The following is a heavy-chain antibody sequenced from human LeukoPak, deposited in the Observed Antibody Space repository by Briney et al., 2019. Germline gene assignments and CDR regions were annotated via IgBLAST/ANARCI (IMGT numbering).Heavy chain of an antibody. J-gene: IGHJ3*02. CDR2: ISSSGSSI. CDR3: ARELERREHAFDI. D-gene: IGHD1-1*01. CDR1: GFTFSDYY. Sequence: PGGSLRLSCAASGFTFSDYYMSWIRQAPGKGLEWISYISSSGSSIFYADSVKGRFTISRDNAKNSVFLQMNSLRAEDTAVYYCARELERREHAFDIWGQGTMVTVSS. V-gene: IGHV3-11*01.